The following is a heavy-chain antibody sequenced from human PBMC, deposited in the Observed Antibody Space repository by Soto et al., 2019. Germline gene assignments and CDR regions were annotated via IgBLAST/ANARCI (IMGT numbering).Heavy chain of an antibody. J-gene: IGHJ4*02. CDR1: GGSISHYY. CDR3: GSNGDQWLIRPSDS. Sequence: PSETLSLTCSVSGGSISHYYWSWIRQSPGEGLEWIGFIFYSGNSNYNPSLKSRGSMSVDMSKKQFSFKLMSVTAAETAMYYCGSNGDQWLIRPSDSWGQGTLVTVSS. CDR2: IFYSGNS. V-gene: IGHV4-59*01. D-gene: IGHD6-19*01.